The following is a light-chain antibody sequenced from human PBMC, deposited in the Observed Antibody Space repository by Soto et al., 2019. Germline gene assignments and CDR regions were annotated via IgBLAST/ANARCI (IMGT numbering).Light chain of an antibody. CDR1: SSDVGTYTV. J-gene: IGLJ1*01. CDR2: EGS. CDR3: CAYAGDTTPYV. V-gene: IGLV2-23*01. Sequence: QSALTQPASVSGSPGQSITISCTGISSDVGTYTVVSWYQQHPGKAPKFMLYEGSERPSGVSNRFSGSKSGNTASLTISGLQAEDEADYYCCAYAGDTTPYVFGTGTKLTVL.